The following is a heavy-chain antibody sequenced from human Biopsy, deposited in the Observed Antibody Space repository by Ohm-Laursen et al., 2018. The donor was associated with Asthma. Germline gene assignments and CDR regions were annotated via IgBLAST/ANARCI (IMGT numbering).Heavy chain of an antibody. Sequence: SLRLSCTASGFTFSSYAMHWVRQAPGKGLEWVAVISYDGSNKYYADSVKGRFTISRDNSKNTLYLQMNSLRAEDMAVYYCAREGIAVAHFDYWGQGTLVTVSS. D-gene: IGHD6-19*01. V-gene: IGHV3-30-3*01. CDR3: AREGIAVAHFDY. CDR1: GFTFSSYA. J-gene: IGHJ4*02. CDR2: ISYDGSNK.